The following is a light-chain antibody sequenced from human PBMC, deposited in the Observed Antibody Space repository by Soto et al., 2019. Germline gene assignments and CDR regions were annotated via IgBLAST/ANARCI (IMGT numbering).Light chain of an antibody. CDR1: QSVGTY. CDR2: DAS. Sequence: EIVLTQSPAILSFSPGERATLSCRASQSVGTYLDWYQQKLGQAPRLLIYDASNRATGIPARFSGSGSGTDFTLTISSPEPEDFAVYYCQQRVNWLTFGGGTKVDIK. CDR3: QQRVNWLT. J-gene: IGKJ4*01. V-gene: IGKV3-11*01.